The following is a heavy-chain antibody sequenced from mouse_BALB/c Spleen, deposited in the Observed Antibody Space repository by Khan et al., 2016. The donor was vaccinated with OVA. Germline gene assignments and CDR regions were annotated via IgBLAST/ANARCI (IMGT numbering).Heavy chain of an antibody. Sequence: EVELVESGGDLVKPGGSQKLSCSASGFTFSTFAMSWVRQTPEKRLEWVATTSSGGDYFYYPDSVKGRFTISRDNAKNTLYLQMSSLRSEDTAMYYCARHNYGPFAYWGQGTLVTVSA. CDR3: ARHNYGPFAY. V-gene: IGHV5-9-3*01. J-gene: IGHJ3*01. CDR2: TSSGGDYF. D-gene: IGHD1-1*01. CDR1: GFTFSTFA.